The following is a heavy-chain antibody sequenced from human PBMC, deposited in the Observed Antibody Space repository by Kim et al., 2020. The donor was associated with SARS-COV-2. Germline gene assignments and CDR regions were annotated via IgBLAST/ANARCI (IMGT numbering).Heavy chain of an antibody. CDR2: IYYSGST. V-gene: IGHV4-59*13. J-gene: IGHJ6*02. CDR3: ARVIVSEGYFDWSYYYYGMDV. CDR1: GGSISSYY. D-gene: IGHD3-9*01. Sequence: SETLSLTCTVSGGSISSYYWSWIRQPPGKGLEWIGYIYYSGSTNYNPSLKSRVTISVDTSKNQFSLKLSSVTAADTAVYYCARVIVSEGYFDWSYYYYGMDVSGQGTTVTVSS.